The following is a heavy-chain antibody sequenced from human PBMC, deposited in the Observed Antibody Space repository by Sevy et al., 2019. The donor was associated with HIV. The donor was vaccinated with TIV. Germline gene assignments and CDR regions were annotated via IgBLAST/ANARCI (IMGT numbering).Heavy chain of an antibody. J-gene: IGHJ6*02. D-gene: IGHD6-13*01. CDR3: ARATAGTAPDYSYYTMDV. CDR2: IYPGDSDS. CDR1: GYIFTNYW. V-gene: IGHV5-51*01. Sequence: GESLKLSCKGSGYIFTNYWIGWVRQMPGKGLEWMGIIYPGDSDSRYSPSFQGQVTISADKSISTAYVQWSSLKASDTAMYYCARATAGTAPDYSYYTMDVWGQGTTVTVSS.